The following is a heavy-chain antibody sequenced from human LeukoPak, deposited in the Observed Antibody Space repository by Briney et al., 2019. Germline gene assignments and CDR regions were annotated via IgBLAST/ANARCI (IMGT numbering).Heavy chain of an antibody. CDR2: IIPILGIA. CDR1: GGTFSNYA. CDR3: ARASQDYYGSGSYCRGGDAFDV. J-gene: IGHJ3*01. Sequence: ASVKVSCKASGGTFSNYAINWVRQAPGQGLEWMGRIIPILGIANYAQKFQGRVTITADKSTSTAYMELSSLRSEDTAVYYCARASQDYYGSGSYCRGGDAFDVWGQGTMVTVSS. V-gene: IGHV1-69*04. D-gene: IGHD3-10*01.